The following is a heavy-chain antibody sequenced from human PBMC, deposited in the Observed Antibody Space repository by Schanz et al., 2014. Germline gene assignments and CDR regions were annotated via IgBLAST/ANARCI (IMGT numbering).Heavy chain of an antibody. J-gene: IGHJ5*02. V-gene: IGHV4-59*08. Sequence: QVQLQESGPGVVKPSETLSLTCTVSGGSISTYYWSWIRQSPGKGLEWIGYIHYSGSTNYNPSLEGRVPMPIDTSKNQSPLKRTSVTAADTGVYYCARQYSGWSRFDPWGQGIRVTVSS. D-gene: IGHD6-19*01. CDR1: GGSISTYY. CDR3: ARQYSGWSRFDP. CDR2: IHYSGST.